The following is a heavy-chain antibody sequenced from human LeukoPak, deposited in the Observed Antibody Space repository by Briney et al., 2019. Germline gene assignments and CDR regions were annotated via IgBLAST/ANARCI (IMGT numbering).Heavy chain of an antibody. V-gene: IGHV4-34*01. J-gene: IGHJ4*02. Sequence: SETLSLTCAVYGGSFSGYYWSWIRQPPGKGLEWIGEINHSGSTNYNPSLKSRVTISVDTSKNQFSLKLSSVTAADTAVYYCARVNYDSSGYRTQTFDYWGQGTLVTVSS. D-gene: IGHD3-22*01. CDR1: GGSFSGYY. CDR3: ARVNYDSSGYRTQTFDY. CDR2: INHSGST.